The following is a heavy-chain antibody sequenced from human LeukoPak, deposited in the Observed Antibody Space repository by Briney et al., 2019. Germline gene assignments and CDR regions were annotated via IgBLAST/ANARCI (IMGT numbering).Heavy chain of an antibody. J-gene: IGHJ6*02. Sequence: ASVKVSCKAAGGTFSSYAISWVRQAPGQGLEWMGRIIPILGIANYAQKFQGRVTITADKSTSTAYMELSSLRSEDTAVYYCARDTDYGGNSGYYGMDVWGQGTMVTVSS. CDR1: GGTFSSYA. CDR2: IIPILGIA. CDR3: ARDTDYGGNSGYYGMDV. D-gene: IGHD4-23*01. V-gene: IGHV1-69*04.